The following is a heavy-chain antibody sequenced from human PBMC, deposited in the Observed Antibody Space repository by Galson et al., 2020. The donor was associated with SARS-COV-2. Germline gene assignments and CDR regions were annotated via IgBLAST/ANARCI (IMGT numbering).Heavy chain of an antibody. Sequence: SETLSLTCTVSGGSVSSGSYYWSWIRQPPGKGLEWIGYIYYSGSTYYNPSLKSLVTISVDTSKNQFSLKLSSVTAADTAVYYCARGSATMIGHLAFDYWGQGTLVTVSS. CDR2: IYYSGST. J-gene: IGHJ4*02. CDR1: GGSVSSGSYY. V-gene: IGHV4-31*01. CDR3: ARGSATMIGHLAFDY. D-gene: IGHD3-22*01.